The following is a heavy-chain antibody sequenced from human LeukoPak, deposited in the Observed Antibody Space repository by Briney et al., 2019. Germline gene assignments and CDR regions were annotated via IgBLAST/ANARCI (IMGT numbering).Heavy chain of an antibody. CDR1: GFTFDDYA. J-gene: IGHJ4*02. CDR3: AKSRGLSPHYFDY. CDR2: ISWNSGSI. V-gene: IGHV3-9*01. Sequence: PGGSLRLSCAASGFTFDDYAMHWVRKAPGRGLEWVSGISWNSGSIGYADSVKGRFTISRDNAKNSLYLQMNSLRAEDTALYYCAKSRGLSPHYFDYWGQGILVTVSS. D-gene: IGHD3-10*01.